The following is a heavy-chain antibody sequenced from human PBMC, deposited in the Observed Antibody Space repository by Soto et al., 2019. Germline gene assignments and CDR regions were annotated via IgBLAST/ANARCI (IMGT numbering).Heavy chain of an antibody. J-gene: IGHJ4*02. CDR2: IWYDGSNK. CDR1: GFTFSSYG. CDR3: ARDSRDIVLMVYALDY. Sequence: GGSLRLSCAASGFTFSSYGMHWVRQAPGKGLEWVAVIWYDGSNKYYADSVKGRFTISRDNSKNTLYLQMNSLRAEDTAVYYCARDSRDIVLMVYALDYWGQGTLVTVSS. D-gene: IGHD2-8*01. V-gene: IGHV3-33*01.